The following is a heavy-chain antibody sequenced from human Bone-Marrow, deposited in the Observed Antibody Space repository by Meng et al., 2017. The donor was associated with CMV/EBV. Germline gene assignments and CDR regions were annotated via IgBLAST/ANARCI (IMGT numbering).Heavy chain of an antibody. Sequence: SETLSLTCTVSGGSISSSSYYWGWIRQPPGKGLEWIGSIYYSGSTYYNPSLKSRVTVSVDPSKNQFSLKLISVTAADTAVYYCARDGERYCSGTSCYQLDGMDVWGQGTTVTVSS. J-gene: IGHJ6*02. D-gene: IGHD2-2*01. CDR1: GGSISSSSYY. CDR3: ARDGERYCSGTSCYQLDGMDV. V-gene: IGHV4-39*07. CDR2: IYYSGST.